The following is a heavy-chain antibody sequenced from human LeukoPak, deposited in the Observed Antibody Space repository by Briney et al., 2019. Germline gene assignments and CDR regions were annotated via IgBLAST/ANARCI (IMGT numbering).Heavy chain of an antibody. CDR2: IDPSDSYT. CDR3: ARQYPAAGIPSPPSWFDP. Sequence: KYGESLKISFKGSGYSFTSYWISRVRQMPGKGLEWMGRIDPSDSYTNYSPSFQGRVTISADKSISTAYLQWSSLKASDTAMYYCARQYPAAGIPSPPSWFDPWGQGTLVTVSS. V-gene: IGHV5-10-1*01. J-gene: IGHJ5*02. CDR1: GYSFTSYW. D-gene: IGHD6-13*01.